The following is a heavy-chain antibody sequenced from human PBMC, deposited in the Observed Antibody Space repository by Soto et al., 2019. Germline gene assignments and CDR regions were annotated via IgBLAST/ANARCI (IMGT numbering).Heavy chain of an antibody. V-gene: IGHV3-74*03. D-gene: IGHD2-2*01. CDR2: INSDGSST. J-gene: IGHJ4*02. CDR1: GLTFSNFW. Sequence: PGGSLRLSCAASGLTFSNFWMHWVRQAPGKGLVWVSRINSDGSSTTYADSVKGRFTISRDSARNTLYLQMNSLRVEDTAVYYCTRAAWDCSSASCLINHWGQGTLVTVSS. CDR3: TRAAWDCSSASCLINH.